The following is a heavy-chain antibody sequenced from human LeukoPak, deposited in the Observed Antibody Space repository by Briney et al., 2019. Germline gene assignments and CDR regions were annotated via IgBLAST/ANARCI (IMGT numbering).Heavy chain of an antibody. V-gene: IGHV3-23*01. J-gene: IGHJ3*02. CDR1: GFXFNTYA. Sequence: GGSLRLSCAASGFXFNTYAISWVRQAPGKGLEWLSAISGGGATSYYADAVEGRFTISRDNSKHTLYLQMNSLRAEDTAIYYCAKDGSSGIAATADAFDIWGQGTMVTVFS. D-gene: IGHD6-13*01. CDR2: ISGGGATS. CDR3: AKDGSSGIAATADAFDI.